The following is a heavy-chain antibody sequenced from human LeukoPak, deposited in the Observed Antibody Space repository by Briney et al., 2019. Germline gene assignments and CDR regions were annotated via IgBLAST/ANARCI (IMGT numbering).Heavy chain of an antibody. CDR1: GYSFTSYW. CDR2: IDPSDSYT. J-gene: IGHJ4*02. CDR3: ARHTTYRYSREDY. V-gene: IGHV5-10-1*01. Sequence: GESLKISCKGSGYSFTSYWISWVRQMPGKGLEWMGRIDPSDSYTNYSPSFQGHVTISADKSISTAYLQWSSLKASDTARYYCARHTTYRYSREDYWGQGTLVTVSS. D-gene: IGHD6-13*01.